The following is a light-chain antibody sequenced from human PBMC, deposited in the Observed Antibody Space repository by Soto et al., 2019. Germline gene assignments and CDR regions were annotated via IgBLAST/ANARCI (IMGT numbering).Light chain of an antibody. CDR2: DVS. J-gene: IGLJ1*01. CDR1: NSDVVGYNY. V-gene: IGLV2-14*03. Sequence: QSVLTQPASVSGSPGQSINISCTGTNSDVVGYNYFSWYQHHPGKAPKLIIYDVSNRPSGVSNPFSGSKSGNTASLTISGLQPEDEADYYCSSYTTSNTRQIVFGTGTKVTVL. CDR3: SSYTTSNTRQIV.